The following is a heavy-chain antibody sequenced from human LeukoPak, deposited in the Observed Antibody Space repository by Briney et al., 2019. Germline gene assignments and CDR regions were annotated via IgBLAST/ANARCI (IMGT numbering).Heavy chain of an antibody. J-gene: IGHJ4*02. CDR1: GFTVSNTY. D-gene: IGHD3-22*01. CDR3: ARGDDSGYYDYFDY. V-gene: IGHV3-53*01. Sequence: GGSLRLSCTASGFTVSNTYMSWVRQAPGKGLEWVSIIYSGGGTRYADSVKGRFTISRDNSRNTLYLQMNSLRAEDTAMYYCARGDDSGYYDYFDYWGQGALVTVSS. CDR2: IYSGGGT.